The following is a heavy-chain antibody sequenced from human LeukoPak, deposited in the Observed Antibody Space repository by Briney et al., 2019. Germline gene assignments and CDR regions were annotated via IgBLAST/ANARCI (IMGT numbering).Heavy chain of an antibody. Sequence: GGSLRLSCAASGFTFSSFEMNWVRQAPGKGLEWVSYISSNDGTTYYADSVKGRFTISRDNAKNSLYLQMNSLRAEDTAVYYCARDLRYSSSWYSAFDIWGQGTMVTVSS. CDR2: ISSNDGTT. V-gene: IGHV3-48*03. CDR3: ARDLRYSSSWYSAFDI. D-gene: IGHD6-13*01. CDR1: GFTFSSFE. J-gene: IGHJ3*02.